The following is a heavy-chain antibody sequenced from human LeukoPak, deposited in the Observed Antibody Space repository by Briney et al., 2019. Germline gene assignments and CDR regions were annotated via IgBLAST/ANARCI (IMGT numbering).Heavy chain of an antibody. D-gene: IGHD5-24*01. V-gene: IGHV3-23*01. J-gene: IGHJ4*02. CDR1: GFTFSGSA. CDR3: AKVTDGYNHGY. Sequence: GGSLRLSCAASGFTFSGSAMSWVRQAPGKGPEWVSTISGLGDSTDYADSVKGRFSISRDNSKNTLYLQMNSLRAEDTAIYYCAKVTDGYNHGYWGQGTLVTVSS. CDR2: ISGLGDST.